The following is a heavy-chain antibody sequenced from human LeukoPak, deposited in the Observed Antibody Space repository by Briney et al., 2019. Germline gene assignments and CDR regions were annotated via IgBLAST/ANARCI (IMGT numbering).Heavy chain of an antibody. V-gene: IGHV3-9*01. D-gene: IGHD3-22*01. CDR3: AKGPAYYYDSSGLLDY. J-gene: IGHJ4*02. CDR2: ISWNSGSI. CDR1: GFTFYDYA. Sequence: GGSLRLSCAASGFTFYDYAMHWVRQAPGKGLEWVSGISWNSGSIGYADSVKGRFTISRDNAKNSLYLQMNSLRAEDTALYYCAKGPAYYYDSSGLLDYWGQGTLVTVSS.